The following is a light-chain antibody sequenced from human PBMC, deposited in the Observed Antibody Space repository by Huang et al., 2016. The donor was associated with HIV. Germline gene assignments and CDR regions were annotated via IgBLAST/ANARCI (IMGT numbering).Light chain of an antibody. CDR3: QQYGSSPT. J-gene: IGKJ2*01. V-gene: IGKV3D-20*01. CDR2: DAS. CDR1: RSVSSSY. Sequence: EIVLTQSPATLSLSPGDRATLSCGASRSVSSSYLAWYQQKPGLAPRLLIYDASKRATGIPDRFSGSGSGTDFTLTISRLEPEDFAVYYCQQYGSSPTFGQGTKLEIK.